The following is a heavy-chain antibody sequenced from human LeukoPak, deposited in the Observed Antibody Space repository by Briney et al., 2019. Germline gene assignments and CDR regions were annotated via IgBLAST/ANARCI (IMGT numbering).Heavy chain of an antibody. V-gene: IGHV3-30*02. CDR2: IWYDGSKT. D-gene: IGHD3-10*01. J-gene: IGHJ3*02. CDR1: GFTFSNYG. Sequence: GGSLRLSCAASGFTFSNYGMHWVRQAPGKGPEWVAIIWYDGSKTYYADSVKGRFTISRDNSKNTLYVQMNSLRIEDAAVYYCAKDTRYYGSGTYATAAFDIWGQGTMVTVSS. CDR3: AKDTRYYGSGTYATAAFDI.